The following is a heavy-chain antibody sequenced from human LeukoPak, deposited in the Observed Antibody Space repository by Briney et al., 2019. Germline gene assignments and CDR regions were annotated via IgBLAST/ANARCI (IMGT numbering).Heavy chain of an antibody. V-gene: IGHV1-2*02. CDR3: ARDHCSANSCYEDYYNGLDV. Sequence: ASVKVSCKASGYTFTAYYLQWVRLAPGQGLEWMGWINPKSGGTEYAKRFQGRVTMTRDTSISTAYMELSRLRSDDTAVSYCARDHCSANSCYEDYYNGLDVWGQGTTVTVSS. CDR2: INPKSGGT. CDR1: GYTFTAYY. J-gene: IGHJ6*02. D-gene: IGHD2-2*01.